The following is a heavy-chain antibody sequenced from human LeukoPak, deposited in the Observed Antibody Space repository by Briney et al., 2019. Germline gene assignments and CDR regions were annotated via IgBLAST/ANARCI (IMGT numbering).Heavy chain of an antibody. CDR2: IHDSGTT. V-gene: IGHV4-59*01. CDR1: GGSISGSY. Sequence: SVTLFLNCTVSGGSISGSYWNWIRQPPGKGLEWIGCIHDSGTTNYNPSLKSRVTISLHTSKNQFSLRLTSVTAADTAVYYCAIEHDGATYSNLWGQGTLVAVSS. CDR3: AIEHDGATYSNL. D-gene: IGHD5-12*01. J-gene: IGHJ5*02.